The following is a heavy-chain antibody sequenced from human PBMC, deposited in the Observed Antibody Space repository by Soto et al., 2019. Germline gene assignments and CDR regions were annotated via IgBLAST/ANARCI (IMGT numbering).Heavy chain of an antibody. D-gene: IGHD6-6*01. CDR2: IIHSGST. CDR1: GGSFSGYY. CDR3: AREEGAAPSYYYYGMDV. J-gene: IGHJ6*02. V-gene: IGHV4-34*12. Sequence: QVQLQQWGAGLLKPSETLSLTCAVYGGSFSGYYWSWIRQPPGKGLEWIGEIIHSGSTNYNPSLKSRVTISVDTSKNQFSLKLSSVTAADTAVYYCAREEGAAPSYYYYGMDVWGQGTTVTVSS.